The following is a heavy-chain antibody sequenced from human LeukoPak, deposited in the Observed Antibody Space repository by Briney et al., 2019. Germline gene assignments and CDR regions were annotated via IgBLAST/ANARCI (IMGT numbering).Heavy chain of an antibody. Sequence: GGSLRLSCAASGFTVSTNYMSWVRQAPGKGLEWVSVIYSGGSTYYADSVKGRFTISLDNSKNTLYLQMNSLRAEDTAVYYCARGRGTYYFDYWGQGTLVTVSS. V-gene: IGHV3-53*01. J-gene: IGHJ4*02. CDR3: ARGRGTYYFDY. CDR1: GFTVSTNY. CDR2: IYSGGST. D-gene: IGHD3-10*01.